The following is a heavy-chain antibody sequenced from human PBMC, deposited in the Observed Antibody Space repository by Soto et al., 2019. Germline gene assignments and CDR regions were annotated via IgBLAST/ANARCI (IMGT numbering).Heavy chain of an antibody. J-gene: IGHJ6*02. D-gene: IGHD4-17*01. CDR3: ARVNYGDYYYGMDV. V-gene: IGHV4-59*01. Sequence: SETLSLTCTVSGGSINYSYWTWIRQPPGKGLEWIGYISYTGSDNSNAYVKSRLTISVDTSKNQFSLKLSSVTAADTALYYCARVNYGDYYYGMDVWGQGTTVTVSS. CDR1: GGSINYSY. CDR2: ISYTGSD.